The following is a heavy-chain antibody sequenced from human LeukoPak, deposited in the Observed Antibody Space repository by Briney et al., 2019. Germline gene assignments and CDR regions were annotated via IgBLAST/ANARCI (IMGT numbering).Heavy chain of an antibody. Sequence: GGSLRLSCAASGFTFSSYAMHWVRQAPGKGLEWVAVISYDGSNKYYADSVKGRFTISRDNSKNTLYLQMNSLRVEDTAVYYCAREGVATAGTAYDYWGQGTLVTVSS. V-gene: IGHV3-30-3*01. CDR3: AREGVATAGTAYDY. CDR2: ISYDGSNK. CDR1: GFTFSSYA. J-gene: IGHJ4*02. D-gene: IGHD6-13*01.